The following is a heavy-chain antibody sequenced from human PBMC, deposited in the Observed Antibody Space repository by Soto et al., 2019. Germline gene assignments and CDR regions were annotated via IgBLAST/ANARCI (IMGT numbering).Heavy chain of an antibody. D-gene: IGHD3-10*01. V-gene: IGHV3-21*01. J-gene: IGHJ3*02. CDR1: GFTFSSYS. CDR2: ISSSSSYI. CDR3: ARTSLGGDAFDI. Sequence: EVQLVESGGGLVEPGGSLRLSCAASGFTFSSYSMNWVRQAPGKGLEWVSSISSSSSYIYYADSVKGRFTISRDNAKNSLYLQMNSLRAEDTAVYYCARTSLGGDAFDIWGQGTMVTVSS.